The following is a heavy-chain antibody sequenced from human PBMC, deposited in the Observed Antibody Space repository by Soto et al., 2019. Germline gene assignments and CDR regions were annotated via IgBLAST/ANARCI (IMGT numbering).Heavy chain of an antibody. CDR2: FYYSGST. Sequence: SETLSLTCTVSGGTISSGDYYWSWIRQRPGKGLEWIGHFYYSGSTYYNPSLKSRVTISADTSKNQFSLKLSSVTAADTAVYYCARAQYYYIFTRPYYLAYCAQGTLVPVSS. V-gene: IGHV4-31*03. D-gene: IGHD3-9*01. CDR1: GGTISSGDYY. CDR3: ARAQYYYIFTRPYYLAY. J-gene: IGHJ4*02.